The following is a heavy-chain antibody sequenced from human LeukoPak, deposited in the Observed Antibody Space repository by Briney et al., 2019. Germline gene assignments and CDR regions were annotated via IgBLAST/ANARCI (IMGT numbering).Heavy chain of an antibody. CDR1: GFTFSSYG. Sequence: HPGRSLRLSCAASGFTFSSYGMHWVRQAPGKGLEWVAVIWYDGSNKYYADSVKGRFTISRDNSENTLYLQMNSLRAEDTAVYYCAKDSTVTTLDYWGQGTLVTVSS. CDR3: AKDSTVTTLDY. CDR2: IWYDGSNK. J-gene: IGHJ4*02. V-gene: IGHV3-33*06. D-gene: IGHD4-17*01.